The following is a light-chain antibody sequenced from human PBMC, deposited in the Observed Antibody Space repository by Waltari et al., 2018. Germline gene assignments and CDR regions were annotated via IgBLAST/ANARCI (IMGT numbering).Light chain of an antibody. V-gene: IGKV3-15*01. J-gene: IGKJ4*01. CDR1: QRVSSN. CDR2: GAS. Sequence: ETVMTQSPATLSVSPGERATLSCRASQRVSSNVAWYQQKPGQPPRLLIYGASTRATGIPARFSGSGSGTEFTLTISSLQSEDFAVYYCQQYNDWPPLTFGGGTKVEIK. CDR3: QQYNDWPPLT.